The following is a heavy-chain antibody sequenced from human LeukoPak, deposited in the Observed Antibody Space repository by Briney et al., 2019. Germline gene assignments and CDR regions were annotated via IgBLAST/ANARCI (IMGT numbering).Heavy chain of an antibody. V-gene: IGHV3-30*18. J-gene: IGHJ4*02. Sequence: GGSLRLSCAPSRFSFSTYTMQWVRRAPGRGLEWVAAISYDGRDKYYAESVKGRFTISRDNSMHTVSLQMNSLRSEDTAVYYCAEGNDLRSHLFDYWGQGTLVTVSS. CDR1: RFSFSTYT. CDR2: ISYDGRDK. CDR3: AEGNDLRSHLFDY. D-gene: IGHD1-1*01.